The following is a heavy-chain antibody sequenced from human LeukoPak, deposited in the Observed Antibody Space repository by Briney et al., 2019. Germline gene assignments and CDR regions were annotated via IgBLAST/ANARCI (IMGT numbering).Heavy chain of an antibody. J-gene: IGHJ4*02. CDR1: GFTFSSCA. D-gene: IGHD2-15*01. Sequence: PGGSLRLSCSASGFTFSSCAMHWVRQAPGKGLEYVSAINGNGGSTYYADSVKGRFTISRDNSKNTLYLQMNSLRAEDTAVYYCAPLGCGGSCYRFDYWGQGTLVTVSS. V-gene: IGHV3-64*04. CDR2: INGNGGST. CDR3: APLGCGGSCYRFDY.